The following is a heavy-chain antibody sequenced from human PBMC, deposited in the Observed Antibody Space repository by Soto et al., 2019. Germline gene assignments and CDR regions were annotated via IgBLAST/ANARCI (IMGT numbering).Heavy chain of an antibody. CDR1: GYTFTSYD. CDR2: MNPESRNT. J-gene: IGHJ4*02. CDR3: ARFVRHQLPTIDL. Sequence: QVQLVQSGAEVKEPGASVMVSCKASGYTFTSYDINWVRQATGQGLEWMGWMNPESRNTGYAQKFQGRVTMTRDTSISTAYMELTSLRSEDTAVYYCARFVRHQLPTIDLWGQGTLVTVSS. V-gene: IGHV1-8*01. D-gene: IGHD2-2*01.